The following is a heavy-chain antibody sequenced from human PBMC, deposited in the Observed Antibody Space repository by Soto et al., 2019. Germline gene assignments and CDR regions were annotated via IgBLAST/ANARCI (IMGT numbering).Heavy chain of an antibody. J-gene: IGHJ2*01. Sequence: PVKVSYKASGGSFGSYAISWVRQAPGQGLEWMGGIIPIFGTANYAQKFQGRVTITADESTSTAYMELSSLISEDTPVYYSAIVVWFLEFWILDRGR. CDR3: AIVVWFLEFWILD. D-gene: IGHD3-3*01. CDR2: IIPIFGTA. CDR1: GGSFGSYA. V-gene: IGHV1-69*13.